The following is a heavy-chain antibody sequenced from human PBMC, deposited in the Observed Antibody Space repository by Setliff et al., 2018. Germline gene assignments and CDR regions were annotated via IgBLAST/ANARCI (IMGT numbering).Heavy chain of an antibody. CDR1: GFTFSNYE. Sequence: GGSLRLSCAASGFTFSNYEMNWVRQAPGRGLEYVSSISTDGGNTYYVDSVKGRFTISRDNSKNTVYVQMGSLRPEDTAVYYCARGGRYSSSSLDYWGQGTLVTVSS. CDR2: ISTDGGNT. V-gene: IGHV3-64*02. D-gene: IGHD6-6*01. CDR3: ARGGRYSSSSLDY. J-gene: IGHJ4*02.